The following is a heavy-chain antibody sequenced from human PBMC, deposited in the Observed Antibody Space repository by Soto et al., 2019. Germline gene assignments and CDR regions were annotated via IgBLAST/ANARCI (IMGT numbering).Heavy chain of an antibody. J-gene: IGHJ4*02. Sequence: EVQLLESGGGLVQPGGSLRLSCVASGFTFGDRAMGWVRQTPGRGLQWVAAIIGGAANRAYYTESVKGRFNISRDNSKSTLYLQMNSLRAGYSAVYYCAKDKMEHWLFGGYFEHWGQGSLVTVSS. CDR1: GFTFGDRA. CDR3: AKDKMEHWLFGGYFEH. CDR2: IIGGAANRA. D-gene: IGHD3-10*02. V-gene: IGHV3-23*01.